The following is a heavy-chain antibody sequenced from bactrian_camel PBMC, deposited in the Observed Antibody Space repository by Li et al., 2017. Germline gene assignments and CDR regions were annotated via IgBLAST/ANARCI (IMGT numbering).Heavy chain of an antibody. CDR2: ISPGGGSE. CDR3: AADTTCRVGCMVLADAADWPI. J-gene: IGHJ4*01. V-gene: IGHV3S31*01. Sequence: VQLVESGGGSVRAGGSLQLSCSASRFVFSRVVMGWFRQIPTDDNEAQVVATISPGGGSEYHADSVKGRFSLSHAGRTLFLQMNSLKPEDTAMYYRAADTTCRVGCMVLADAADWPIWGQGTQVTVS. D-gene: IGHD3*01. CDR1: RFVFSRVV.